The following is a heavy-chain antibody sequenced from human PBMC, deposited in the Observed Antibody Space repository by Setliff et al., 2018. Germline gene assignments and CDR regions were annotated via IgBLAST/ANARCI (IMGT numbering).Heavy chain of an antibody. Sequence: SETLSLTCTVSGGSISSHYWSWIRQPPGKGLEWIAYIYYSGSTNYNPSLKSRVNISVDKSKNQFSLKLTSVTAADTAVYYCARGGGGYHSDFWGPGILVTVSS. CDR2: IYYSGST. D-gene: IGHD3-16*01. CDR1: GGSISSHY. V-gene: IGHV4-59*11. CDR3: ARGGGGYHSDF. J-gene: IGHJ4*02.